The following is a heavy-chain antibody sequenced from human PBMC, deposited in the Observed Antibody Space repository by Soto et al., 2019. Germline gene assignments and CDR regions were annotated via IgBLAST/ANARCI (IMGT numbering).Heavy chain of an antibody. Sequence: QITLKESGPTLVKPTQTLTLTCTFSGFSLSTSGVGVGWIRQPPGKALEWLALIYWDDDKRYSPSLKSRLTITKDSSKNQVVLTMTNMDPVYTATYYCAHRPVLDCDGEDEHDYDSIGHSFDSWGPGTLVTVSS. J-gene: IGHJ4*02. V-gene: IGHV2-5*02. CDR3: AHRPVLDCDGEDEHDYDSIGHSFDS. CDR1: GFSLSTSGVG. CDR2: IYWDDDK. D-gene: IGHD3-22*01.